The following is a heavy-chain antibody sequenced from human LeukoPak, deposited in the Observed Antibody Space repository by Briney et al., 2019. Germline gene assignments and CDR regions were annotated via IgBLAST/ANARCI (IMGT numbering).Heavy chain of an antibody. D-gene: IGHD3-3*01. CDR1: GGSISSSSYY. V-gene: IGHV4-39*01. CDR2: IYYSGST. J-gene: IGHJ4*02. CDR3: ARGAFYYDFPLHFFDY. Sequence: PSETLSLTCTVSGGSISSSSYYWGWIRQPPGKGLEWIGSIYYSGSTYYNPSLKSRVTISVDTSKNQFSLKLSSVTAADTAVYYCARGAFYYDFPLHFFDYWGQATLVTVSS.